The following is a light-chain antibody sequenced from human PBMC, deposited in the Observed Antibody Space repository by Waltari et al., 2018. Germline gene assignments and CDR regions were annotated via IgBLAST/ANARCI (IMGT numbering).Light chain of an antibody. J-gene: IGLJ2*01. CDR1: KLGDKY. CDR3: QAWDSSTAHVV. V-gene: IGLV3-1*01. Sequence: SYELTQPPSVSVSPGQTASITCSGAKLGDKYARWYQQKPGQSPVLVIYQDSKRPSGIPERFSGSNSGNTATLTISGTQAMDEADYYCQAWDSSTAHVVFGGGTKLTVL. CDR2: QDS.